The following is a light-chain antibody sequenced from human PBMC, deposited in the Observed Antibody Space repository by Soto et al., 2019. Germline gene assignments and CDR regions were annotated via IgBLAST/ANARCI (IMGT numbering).Light chain of an antibody. CDR2: DAS. V-gene: IGKV1-5*01. CDR1: PTIRTR. Sequence: DIQMTQSPSPLSASVGDRVTITSRAIPTIRTRLAWYQQKPGKAPKRLIYDASTLDSGVPSRFRGSGSETDFTLTSSGLQPDDLANYYCQQYTTFARAFGQGTTVDI. J-gene: IGKJ1*01. CDR3: QQYTTFARA.